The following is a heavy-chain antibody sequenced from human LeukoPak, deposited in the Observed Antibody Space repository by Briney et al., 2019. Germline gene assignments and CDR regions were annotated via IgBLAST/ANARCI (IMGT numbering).Heavy chain of an antibody. CDR1: GITLSNYA. Sequence: GGSLRLSCVVSGITLSNYAMSWVRQAPEKGLEWVSGISESGGSTNYADSVKGRFTISRDNSMNTVYLQMNSLRAEDTAVYFCAKRGIVIRGVLIIGFHKEAYYFDYWGQGILVTVSS. CDR3: AKRGIVIRGVLIIGFHKEAYYFDY. J-gene: IGHJ4*02. D-gene: IGHD3-10*01. V-gene: IGHV3-23*01. CDR2: ISESGGST.